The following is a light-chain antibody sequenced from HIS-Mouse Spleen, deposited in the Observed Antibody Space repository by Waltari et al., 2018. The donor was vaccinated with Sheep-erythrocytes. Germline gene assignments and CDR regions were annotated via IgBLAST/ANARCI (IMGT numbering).Light chain of an antibody. CDR1: SSNIGSNT. V-gene: IGLV1-44*01. CDR3: AAWDDSLNGPV. CDR2: SNN. J-gene: IGLJ3*02. Sequence: QSVLTQPPSASWTPGQRVTLSCSGSSSNIGSNTVNWYQQLPGTAPKLLIYSNNQRPSGVPDRFSGSKSGTSASLAISGLQSEDEADYYCAAWDDSLNGPVFGGGTKLTVL.